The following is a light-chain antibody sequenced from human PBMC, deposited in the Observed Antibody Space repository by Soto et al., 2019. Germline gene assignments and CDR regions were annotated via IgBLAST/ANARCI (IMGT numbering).Light chain of an antibody. CDR1: QSVSGY. V-gene: IGKV1-39*01. CDR3: QQSFRSRT. J-gene: IGKJ1*01. Sequence: DIQMTQSRSSLSASVGDRVTITCRANQSVSGYLNWYRHKPGQAPQLLIYAASSLQSGVPSRLSGSGFGTEFTLTISSLQPEDFATFYCQQSFRSRTFGKRTKVDI. CDR2: AAS.